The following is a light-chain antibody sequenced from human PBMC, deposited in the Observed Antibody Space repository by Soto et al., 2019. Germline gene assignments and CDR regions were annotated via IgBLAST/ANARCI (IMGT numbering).Light chain of an antibody. J-gene: IGKJ1*01. V-gene: IGKV1-39*01. Sequence: DIQMTQSPSSLSSSVSESLTITCRASQYISTYLNWYQQKPGKAPKLLIYVATVLQSGVPSRFSGSGAGTDFTLTISSLQPEDIGSYYCQQSYNMPWTFGRGTKVDIK. CDR3: QQSYNMPWT. CDR2: VAT. CDR1: QYISTY.